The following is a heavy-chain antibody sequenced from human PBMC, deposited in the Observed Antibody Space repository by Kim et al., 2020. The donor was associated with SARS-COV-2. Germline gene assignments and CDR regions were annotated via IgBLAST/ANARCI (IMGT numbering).Heavy chain of an antibody. CDR3: AREDSSKDHGRFDP. D-gene: IGHD6-13*01. CDR2: ISNSGNSI. Sequence: GGSLRLSCAASGFIFSDYYMSWVRQAPGKGLEWVSYISNSGNSIYYADSVKGRFTISRDNAKNSLYLLMNSLRPEDTAVYYCAREDSSKDHGRFDPWGQGTLVPVSS. CDR1: GFIFSDYY. J-gene: IGHJ5*02. V-gene: IGHV3-11*01.